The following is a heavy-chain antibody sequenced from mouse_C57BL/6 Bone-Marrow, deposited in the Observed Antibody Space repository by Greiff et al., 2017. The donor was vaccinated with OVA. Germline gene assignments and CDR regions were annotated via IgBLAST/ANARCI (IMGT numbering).Heavy chain of an antibody. CDR2: IHPNSGST. J-gene: IGHJ3*01. V-gene: IGHV1-64*01. Sequence: QVQLQQPGAELVKPGASVKLSCKASGYTFTSYWMHWVKQRPGQGLEWIGMIHPNSGSTNYNEKFKSKATLTVDKSSSTAYMQLSSLTSEDSAVYDCARSTLRPGDSWFAYWGQGTLVTVSA. CDR3: ARSTLRPGDSWFAY. D-gene: IGHD2-13*01. CDR1: GYTFTSYW.